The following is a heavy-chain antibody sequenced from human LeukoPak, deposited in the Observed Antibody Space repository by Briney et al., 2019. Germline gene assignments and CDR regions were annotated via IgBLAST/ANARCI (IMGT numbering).Heavy chain of an antibody. CDR1: AFTFRNYN. CDR2: ISVGATYI. Sequence: GGSLRLSCAASAFTFRNYNMNWVRQAPGKGLEWILSISVGATYIYYADSVKGRFTISRDNSKNTLYLQMNSLRAEDTAVYYCAKDLEYSSGEFDYWGQGTLVTVSS. V-gene: IGHV3-21*04. D-gene: IGHD6-19*01. J-gene: IGHJ4*02. CDR3: AKDLEYSSGEFDY.